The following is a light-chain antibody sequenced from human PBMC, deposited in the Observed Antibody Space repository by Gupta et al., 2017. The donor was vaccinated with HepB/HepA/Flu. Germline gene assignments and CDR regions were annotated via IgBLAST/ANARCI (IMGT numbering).Light chain of an antibody. J-gene: IGKJ1*01. CDR3: QQYDSTRWT. V-gene: IGKV4-1*01. CDR1: QSVLYSSNNKND. CDR2: WAS. Sequence: DTVMTQSPDSLAVSLGESATINCKSSQSVLYSSNNKNDLAWYQQKPGQPPKLLIYWASTRESGVPDRFSGSGSGTDFTLTISSLQAEDVAVYYCQQYDSTRWTFGQGTKVEIK.